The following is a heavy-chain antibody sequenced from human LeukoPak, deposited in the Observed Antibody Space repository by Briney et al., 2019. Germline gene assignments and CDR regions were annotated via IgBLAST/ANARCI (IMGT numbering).Heavy chain of an antibody. V-gene: IGHV4-34*01. CDR2: IYYSGST. J-gene: IGHJ4*02. CDR3: ARADSSGYYYATPPFDY. D-gene: IGHD3-22*01. Sequence: SETLSLTCAVYGGSFSGYYWSWIRQPPGKGLEWIGSIYYSGSTYYNPSLKSRVTISVDTSKNQFSLKLSSVTAADTAEYYCARADSSGYYYATPPFDYWGQGTLVTVSS. CDR1: GGSFSGYY.